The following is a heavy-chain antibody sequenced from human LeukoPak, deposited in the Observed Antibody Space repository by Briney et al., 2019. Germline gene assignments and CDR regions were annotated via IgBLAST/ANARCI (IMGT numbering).Heavy chain of an antibody. Sequence: GGSLRLSCAASGFTFSSYAMSWVRQAPGKGLEWVSAISGSGGSTYYADSVKGRFTISRDNSKNTLDLQMNSLRAEDTAVYYCAKGTLYYGSGSYPRYWGQGTLVTVSS. D-gene: IGHD3-10*01. CDR1: GFTFSSYA. CDR2: ISGSGGST. CDR3: AKGTLYYGSGSYPRY. V-gene: IGHV3-23*01. J-gene: IGHJ4*02.